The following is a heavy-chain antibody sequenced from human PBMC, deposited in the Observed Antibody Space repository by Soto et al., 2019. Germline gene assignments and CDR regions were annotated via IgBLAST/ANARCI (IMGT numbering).Heavy chain of an antibody. V-gene: IGHV3-23*01. CDR2: ISGSGGST. Sequence: EVRLLESGGGLVQPGGSLRLSCAASGFTFSSYAMSWVRQAPGKGLEWVSAISGSGGSTYNADYVKGRFTVSRDNSKNALSLQLNGLRAEDTAVYYCAKGPVGGRSWSDYWGQGTLVAVSS. D-gene: IGHD6-13*01. J-gene: IGHJ4*02. CDR3: AKGPVGGRSWSDY. CDR1: GFTFSSYA.